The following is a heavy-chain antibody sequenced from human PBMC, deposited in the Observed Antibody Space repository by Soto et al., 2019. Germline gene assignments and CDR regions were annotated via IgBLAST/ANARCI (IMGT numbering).Heavy chain of an antibody. CDR2: ISGSGDST. J-gene: IGHJ4*01. Sequence: EVQLLESGGGLVQPGGSLRLSCAASGFTFSSYAMSWVRQAPGKGLEWVSVISGSGDSTYYADSVKGRFTISRDNSKNTLYLLMHSLRAEDTAVYYCAKVEWLWGSPKLFDYCDHGTLVTVSS. V-gene: IGHV3-23*01. D-gene: IGHD5-12*01. CDR1: GFTFSSYA. CDR3: AKVEWLWGSPKLFDY.